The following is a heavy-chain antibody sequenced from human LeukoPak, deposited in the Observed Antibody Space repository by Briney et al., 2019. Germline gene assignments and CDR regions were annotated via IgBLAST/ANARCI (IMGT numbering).Heavy chain of an antibody. CDR3: ARDQGDY. J-gene: IGHJ4*02. CDR1: GFTFNNYW. Sequence: PGGSLRLSCAASGFTFNNYWMSWVRQAPGKGLQWVANIKQDGSQKFYVDSVKGRFTISRDNTKKSLYLQMNSLRAEDTAVYYCARDQGDYWGQGTLVTVSS. CDR2: IKQDGSQK. V-gene: IGHV3-7*01.